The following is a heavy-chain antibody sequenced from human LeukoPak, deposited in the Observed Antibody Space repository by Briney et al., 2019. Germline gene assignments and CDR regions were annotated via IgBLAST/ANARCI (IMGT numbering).Heavy chain of an antibody. CDR1: GYAFSTYY. V-gene: IGHV1-46*01. CDR2: IKSSGGST. D-gene: IGHD1-26*01. Sequence: ASVKVSCKASGYAFSTYYMHWVRQAPGQGLEWMGIIKSSGGSTSYAQKFQGRVTMTRDTSTSTVYMELSSLRSEDTAVYYCARIVGATNYFDYWGQGTLVTVSS. J-gene: IGHJ4*02. CDR3: ARIVGATNYFDY.